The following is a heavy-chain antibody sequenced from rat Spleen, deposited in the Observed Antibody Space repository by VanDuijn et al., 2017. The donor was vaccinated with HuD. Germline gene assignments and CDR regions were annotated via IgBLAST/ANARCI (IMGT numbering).Heavy chain of an antibody. CDR1: GFTFNNYW. J-gene: IGHJ1*01. V-gene: IGHV5-31*01. D-gene: IGHD1-12*02. CDR3: ARRGYDGSYQIPYWYIDF. CDR2: ITNTGRNT. Sequence: EVQLVESDGGLVQPGRSLKLSCVASGFTFNNYWMTWIRQAPGKGLEWVASITNTGRNTYYPDSVKGRFTVSRDNAKSTLYLQMDSLRSEDTATYHCARRGYDGSYQIPYWYIDFWGPGTMVTVSS.